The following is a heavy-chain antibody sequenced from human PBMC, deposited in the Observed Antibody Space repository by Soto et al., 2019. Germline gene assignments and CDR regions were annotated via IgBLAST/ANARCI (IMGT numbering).Heavy chain of an antibody. Sequence: GGSLRLSCAASGFTFSDYYMSWIRQAPGKGLEWVSYISSSGSTIYYADSVKGRFTISRDNAKNSLYLQMNSLRAEDTAVYYCARESKYCSSTSCYPLYGMDVWGQGTTVTVSS. V-gene: IGHV3-11*01. CDR2: ISSSGSTI. CDR3: ARESKYCSSTSCYPLYGMDV. J-gene: IGHJ6*02. CDR1: GFTFSDYY. D-gene: IGHD2-2*01.